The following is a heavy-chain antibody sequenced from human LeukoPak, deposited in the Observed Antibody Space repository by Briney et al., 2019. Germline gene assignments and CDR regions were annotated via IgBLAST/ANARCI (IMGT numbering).Heavy chain of an antibody. Sequence: PGGSLRLSCAASGFTFSSYDMSWVRQAPGKGLEWVSIISDSGGSTYYVDSVKGRFIISRDNSKNTLYLQMNSLRAEDTAVYYCARDPVEGYGDYQAPYYYMDVWGKGTTVTVSS. D-gene: IGHD4-17*01. CDR3: ARDPVEGYGDYQAPYYYMDV. CDR1: GFTFSSYD. CDR2: ISDSGGST. J-gene: IGHJ6*03. V-gene: IGHV3-23*01.